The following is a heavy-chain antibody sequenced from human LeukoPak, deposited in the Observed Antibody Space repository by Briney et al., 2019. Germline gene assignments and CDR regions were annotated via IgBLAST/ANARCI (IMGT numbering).Heavy chain of an antibody. CDR1: GGSISSSNYY. CDR3: ARHGITAYYFDY. V-gene: IGHV4-39*01. D-gene: IGHD1/OR15-1a*01. CDR2: IYYSGST. J-gene: IGHJ4*02. Sequence: SEXXSLTCTVSGGSISSSNYYWGWIRQPPXXXLEWIGSIYYSGSTYYNPSLKSRFTISVDTSKNQFSLKLSSVTAADTAVYYCARHGITAYYFDYWGQGTLVTVSS.